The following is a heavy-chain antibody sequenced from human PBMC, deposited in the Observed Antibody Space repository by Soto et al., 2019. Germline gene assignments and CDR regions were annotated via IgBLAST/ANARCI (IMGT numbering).Heavy chain of an antibody. V-gene: IGHV1-3*01. CDR1: GYTFTNYA. CDR2: INVGNVNT. Sequence: GAPVKVSCKASGYTFTNYAIHWVRQAPGQRLEWMGWINVGNVNTKYSQKFQGRVIITRDTSANTVYMDLSSLRSEDTAIYYCARGGISGDYITPFEYWGQGTLVTVSS. D-gene: IGHD4-17*01. J-gene: IGHJ4*02. CDR3: ARGGISGDYITPFEY.